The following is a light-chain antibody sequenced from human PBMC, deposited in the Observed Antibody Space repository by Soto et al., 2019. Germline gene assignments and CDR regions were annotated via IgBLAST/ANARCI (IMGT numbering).Light chain of an antibody. CDR1: QGINNY. V-gene: IGKV1-27*01. CDR2: AAP. Sequence: DIQMTQSPSFLSASVGDRVTITCRARQGINNYLAWYQQKPGKVPQPLIYAAPTLQSAVPSRFSGSGSGTDFTLTISSLQPEDVATYYCQKYNSAPWTFGQGTKVEIK. CDR3: QKYNSAPWT. J-gene: IGKJ1*01.